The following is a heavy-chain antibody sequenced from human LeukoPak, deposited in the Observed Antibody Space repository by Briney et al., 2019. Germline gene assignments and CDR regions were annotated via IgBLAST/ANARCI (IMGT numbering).Heavy chain of an antibody. J-gene: IGHJ4*02. CDR2: IYTSGST. V-gene: IGHV4-61*02. Sequence: SETLSLICTVSGGSISSGSYYWSWIRQPAGKGLEWIGRIYTSGSTNYNPSLKSRVTISVDTSKNQFSLKLSSVTAADTAVYYCARVETSGTKLRYYFDYWGQGTLVTVSS. CDR1: GGSISSGSYY. D-gene: IGHD1-26*01. CDR3: ARVETSGTKLRYYFDY.